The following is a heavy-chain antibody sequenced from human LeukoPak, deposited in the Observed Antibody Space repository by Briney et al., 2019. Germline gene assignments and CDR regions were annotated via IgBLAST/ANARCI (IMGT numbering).Heavy chain of an antibody. CDR3: VPSATDY. CDR1: GFNFSNYS. D-gene: IGHD1-26*01. V-gene: IGHV3-21*01. CDR2: ITGSTTYI. Sequence: GGSLRLSCAASGFNFSNYSMNWVRQAPGKGLDWVATITGSTTYIYYSESVKGRFIISRDNAENSLYLQMNSLRVEDTGVYYCVPSATDYWGQGTLVTVSS. J-gene: IGHJ4*02.